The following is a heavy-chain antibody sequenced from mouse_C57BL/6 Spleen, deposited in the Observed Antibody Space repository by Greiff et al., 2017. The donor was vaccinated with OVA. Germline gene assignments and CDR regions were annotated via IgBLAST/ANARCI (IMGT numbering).Heavy chain of an antibody. CDR3: ARDELNDGYPYYFVY. CDR1: GYTFTSYW. Sequence: QVQLQQPGAELVKPGASVKMSCKASGYTFTSYWITWVKQRPGQGLEWIGDIYPGSGSTNYNEKFKSKATLTVDTSSSTAYMQLSSLTSEDSAVYYCARDELNDGYPYYFVYWGQGTTLTVSS. CDR2: IYPGSGST. J-gene: IGHJ2*01. D-gene: IGHD2-3*01. V-gene: IGHV1-55*01.